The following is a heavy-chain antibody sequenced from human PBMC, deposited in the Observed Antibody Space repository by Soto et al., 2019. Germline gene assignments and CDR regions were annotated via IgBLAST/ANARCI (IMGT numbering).Heavy chain of an antibody. D-gene: IGHD3-10*01. CDR1: GGTLSTYA. Sequence: QVQVVQSGAEVKRPGSSVKVSCKASGGTLSTYALSWVRQAPGQGLEWMGGIIPLLGTTNHAQKFQGRVTFTADESTSTTYMELSGLRSEDTALYYCARGGRCDSLSSGSATFDYWGQGTLVTVSS. J-gene: IGHJ4*02. CDR3: ARGGRCDSLSSGSATFDY. V-gene: IGHV1-69*01. CDR2: IIPLLGTT.